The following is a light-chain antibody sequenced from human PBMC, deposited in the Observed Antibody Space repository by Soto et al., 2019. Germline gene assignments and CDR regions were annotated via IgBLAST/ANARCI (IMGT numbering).Light chain of an antibody. Sequence: QSALTQPASVSGSPGLSITISCTGTSSDVGAYNFVSWYQQHPDKAPKLMIFDVSNRPSGVSNRFSGSKSGNTASLTISGLQSEDEAEYYCGSYTTSSTYVFGTGTKVTVL. CDR1: SSDVGAYNF. CDR2: DVS. V-gene: IGLV2-14*03. CDR3: GSYTTSSTYV. J-gene: IGLJ1*01.